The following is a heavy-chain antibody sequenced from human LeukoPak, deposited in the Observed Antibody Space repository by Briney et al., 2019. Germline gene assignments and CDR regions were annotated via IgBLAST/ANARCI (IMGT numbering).Heavy chain of an antibody. Sequence: GASVKVSCKVSGYTLTELPMHWVRQASGKGLEWMGGFDPEDGETIYAQKFQGRITMTEDTSTDTAYMELSSLRSEDTAVYYCATLRYSGYDYRNWGQGTLVTVSS. V-gene: IGHV1-24*01. CDR1: GYTLTELP. J-gene: IGHJ4*02. CDR3: ATLRYSGYDYRN. CDR2: FDPEDGET. D-gene: IGHD5-12*01.